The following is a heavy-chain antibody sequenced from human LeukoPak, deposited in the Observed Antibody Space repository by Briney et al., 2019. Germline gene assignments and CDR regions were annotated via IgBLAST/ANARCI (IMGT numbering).Heavy chain of an antibody. D-gene: IGHD6-13*01. CDR1: GYTFTSYG. J-gene: IGHJ5*02. Sequence: ASVKVSCKASGYTFTSYGISWVRQAPGQGLEWMGWIGAYNGNTNYAQKLQGRVTMTTDTSTSTAYMELRSLRSDDTAVYYCARVRLPGIAAAGTWWFDPWGQGTLVTVSS. CDR3: ARVRLPGIAAAGTWWFDP. CDR2: IGAYNGNT. V-gene: IGHV1-18*01.